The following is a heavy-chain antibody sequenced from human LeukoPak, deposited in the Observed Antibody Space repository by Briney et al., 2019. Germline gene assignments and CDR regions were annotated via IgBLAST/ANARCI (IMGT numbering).Heavy chain of an antibody. CDR1: GYTFTSYG. CDR3: ARVGREYERAFDI. J-gene: IGHJ3*02. D-gene: IGHD3-10*01. V-gene: IGHV1-2*02. CDR2: MNPNSGGT. Sequence: ASVKVSCKASGYTFTSYGISWVRQATGQGLEWMGWMNPNSGGTNYAQKFQGRVTMTRDTSISTAYMELSRLRSDDTAVYYCARVGREYERAFDIWGQGTMVTVSS.